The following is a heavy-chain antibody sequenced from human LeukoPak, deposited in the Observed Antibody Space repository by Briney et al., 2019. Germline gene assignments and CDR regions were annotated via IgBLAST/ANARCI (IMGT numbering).Heavy chain of an antibody. CDR1: GYSFSSYC. Sequence: GQCVKISCQGSGYSFSSYCMNWARQMPVQGREWMGRIAGSDSYTNYIPSFQGNVTISTYKSISTACLQWSSVNASDSAIYYCARQIIVGTSDAFEVWGQGTVVT. J-gene: IGHJ3*01. D-gene: IGHD1-26*01. V-gene: IGHV5-10-1*01. CDR3: ARQIIVGTSDAFEV. CDR2: IAGSDSYT.